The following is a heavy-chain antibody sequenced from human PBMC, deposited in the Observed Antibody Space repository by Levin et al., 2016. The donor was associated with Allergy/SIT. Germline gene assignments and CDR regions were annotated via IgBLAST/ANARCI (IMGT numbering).Heavy chain of an antibody. V-gene: IGHV1-18*04. Sequence: ASVKVSCKASGYTFTSYGISWVRQAPGQGLEWMGWISAYNGNTNYAQKFQGRVTITADESTSTAYMELSSLRSEDTAVYYCAREGIYCSSTSCYTQGGNDAFDIWGQGTMVTVSS. CDR1: GYTFTSYG. D-gene: IGHD2-2*02. CDR2: ISAYNGNT. J-gene: IGHJ3*02. CDR3: AREGIYCSSTSCYTQGGNDAFDI.